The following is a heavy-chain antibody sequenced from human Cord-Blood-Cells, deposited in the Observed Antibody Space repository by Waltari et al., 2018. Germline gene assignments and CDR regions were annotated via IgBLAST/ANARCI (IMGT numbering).Heavy chain of an antibody. CDR2: INPNSGGT. Sequence: QVQLVQSGAEVKKPGASVKVSCKASGYTFTGYYMHWVRQAPGQGLEWMGWINPNSGGTNYAQKFQGWVTRTRDTSISTAYMELSRLRSDDTAVYYCARVKMEAARRDYYYYGMDVWGQGTTVTVSS. J-gene: IGHJ6*02. CDR1: GYTFTGYY. CDR3: ARVKMEAARRDYYYYGMDV. D-gene: IGHD6-6*01. V-gene: IGHV1-2*04.